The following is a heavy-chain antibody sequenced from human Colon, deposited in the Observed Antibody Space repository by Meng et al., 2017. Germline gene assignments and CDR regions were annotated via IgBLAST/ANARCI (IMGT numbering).Heavy chain of an antibody. CDR1: GGSISSYY. Sequence: SETLSLTCTVSGGSISSYYWSWIRQPPGKGLERIGYIYYSGSTNYNPSLKSRVTISVDTSKNQFSLKLSSVTAADTAVYYCARDVYYYGSGSYYSGDAFDIWGQGTMVTVSS. CDR2: IYYSGST. J-gene: IGHJ3*02. D-gene: IGHD3-10*01. V-gene: IGHV4-59*01. CDR3: ARDVYYYGSGSYYSGDAFDI.